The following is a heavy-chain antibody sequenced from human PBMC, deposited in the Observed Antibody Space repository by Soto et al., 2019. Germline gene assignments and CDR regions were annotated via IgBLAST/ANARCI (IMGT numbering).Heavy chain of an antibody. V-gene: IGHV3-30*18. CDR1: GFTFSYYG. Sequence: QVQLVESGGGVVQPGRSLRLSCTISGFTFSYYGMHWVRQAPGKGLKWVAFISYDGSNKYYTDSVQGRFSVSRDNSENTLYLQMNSLRAEDTAVYHCAKVGDYGDRKFNWNFDLWGRGTLVTVAS. J-gene: IGHJ2*01. CDR3: AKVGDYGDRKFNWNFDL. CDR2: ISYDGSNK. D-gene: IGHD4-17*01.